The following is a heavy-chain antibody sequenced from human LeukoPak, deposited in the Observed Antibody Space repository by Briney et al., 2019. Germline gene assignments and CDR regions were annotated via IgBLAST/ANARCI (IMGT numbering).Heavy chain of an antibody. J-gene: IGHJ4*02. D-gene: IGHD3-22*01. Sequence: PSETLSLSCAVSGGSISSYYWSWVRQPAGKGLEWIGRIYTSGSTNYNPSLKSLVTISVDKSKNQFSLKLSSVTAADTAVYYCARGSSGYYYDPYYFDYWGQGTLVTVSS. CDR1: GGSISSYY. V-gene: IGHV4-4*07. CDR3: ARGSSGYYYDPYYFDY. CDR2: IYTSGST.